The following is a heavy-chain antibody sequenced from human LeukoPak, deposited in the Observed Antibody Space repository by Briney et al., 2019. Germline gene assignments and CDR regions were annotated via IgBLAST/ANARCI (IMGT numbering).Heavy chain of an antibody. CDR3: ARDRDYYGSGSYYGY. V-gene: IGHV3-30*02. D-gene: IGHD3-10*01. J-gene: IGHJ4*02. Sequence: GGSLRLSCAASGFTFSSYWMHWVRQAPGKGLEWVAFIRYDGSNKYYADSVKGRFTISRDNAKNSLYLQMNSLRAEDTAVYYCARDRDYYGSGSYYGYWGQGTLVTVSS. CDR2: IRYDGSNK. CDR1: GFTFSSYW.